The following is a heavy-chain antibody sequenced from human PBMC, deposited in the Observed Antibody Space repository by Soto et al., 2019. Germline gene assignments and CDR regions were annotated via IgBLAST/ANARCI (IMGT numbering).Heavy chain of an antibody. D-gene: IGHD3-9*01. CDR3: ARVYYDILTGSNWFDP. Sequence: ASVKVSCKASGYTFTSYGISWVRQAPGQGLEWMGWISAYNGIANYAQKFQGRVTITADKSTSTAYMELSSLRSEDTAEYYCARVYYDILTGSNWFDPWGQGTLVTVSS. CDR2: ISAYNGIA. CDR1: GYTFTSYG. J-gene: IGHJ5*02. V-gene: IGHV1-18*01.